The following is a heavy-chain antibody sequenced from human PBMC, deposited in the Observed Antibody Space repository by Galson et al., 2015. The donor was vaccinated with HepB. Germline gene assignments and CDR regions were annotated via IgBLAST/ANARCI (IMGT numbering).Heavy chain of an antibody. V-gene: IGHV4-30-2*01. J-gene: IGHJ4*02. Sequence: TLSLTCAVSGGSISSGGYSWSWIRQPPGKGLEWIGYIYHSGSTYYNPSLKSRVTISVDRSKNQSSLKLSSVTAADTAVYYCARDNDYVDYWGQGTLVTVSS. CDR1: GGSISSGGYS. CDR3: ARDNDYVDY. CDR2: IYHSGST. D-gene: IGHD2-8*01.